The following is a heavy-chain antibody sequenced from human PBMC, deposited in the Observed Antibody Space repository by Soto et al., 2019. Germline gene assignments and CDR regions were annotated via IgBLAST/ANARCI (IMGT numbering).Heavy chain of an antibody. J-gene: IGHJ6*02. CDR3: ARGSIAARPSYYHYGMDV. CDR1: GYTFASYY. CDR2: INPSGGST. V-gene: IGHV1-46*01. D-gene: IGHD6-6*01. Sequence: ASVKVSCKASGYTFASYYMHWVRQAPGQGLEWMGIINPSGGSTSYAQKFQGRVTMTRDTSTSTVYMEQSSLRSEDTAVYYCARGSIAARPSYYHYGMDVWGQGTTVTVSS.